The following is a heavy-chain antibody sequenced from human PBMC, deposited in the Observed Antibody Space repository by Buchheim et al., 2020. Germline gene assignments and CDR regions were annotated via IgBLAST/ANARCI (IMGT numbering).Heavy chain of an antibody. J-gene: IGHJ4*02. D-gene: IGHD4-11*01. CDR1: GFIFSDYY. V-gene: IGHV3-11*01. CDR2: ISSRGRNI. CDR3: AREGDYTGNGGVGAFDF. Sequence: QVQLVESGGGLVKPGGSLRLSCAASGFIFSDYYMNWIRQAPGKGLEWVSYISSRGRNIYYADSVKGRFTTSRDNAKNSLFLQMDSLRVEDTAVYYCAREGDYTGNGGVGAFDFWGQGTL.